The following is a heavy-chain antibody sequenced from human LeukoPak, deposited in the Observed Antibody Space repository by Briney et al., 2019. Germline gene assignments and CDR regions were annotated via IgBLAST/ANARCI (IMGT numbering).Heavy chain of an antibody. D-gene: IGHD3/OR15-3a*01. CDR2: ISSSSATI. CDR1: EFTFSTYS. J-gene: IGHJ3*01. Sequence: GGSLRLSCAASEFTFSTYSMKWVRQAPGKGLEWVSYISSSSATIYYADSVKGRFTISRDNAKNSLYLQMNSLRAEDTAVYYCARDRGTLDGWGQGTMVTVSS. CDR3: ARDRGTLDG. V-gene: IGHV3-48*01.